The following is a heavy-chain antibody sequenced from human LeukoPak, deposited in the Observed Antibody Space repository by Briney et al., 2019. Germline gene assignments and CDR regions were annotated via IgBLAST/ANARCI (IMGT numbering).Heavy chain of an antibody. CDR3: ARFVFEVDAGDY. Sequence: GGSLRLSCAASGFTFSSYGMHWVRQAPGKGLEWVAVIRYDGSNKYYADSVKGRFTISRDNSKNTLYLQMNSLRAEDTAVYYCARFVFEVDAGDYWGQGTLVTVSS. J-gene: IGHJ4*02. D-gene: IGHD2-2*01. CDR1: GFTFSSYG. V-gene: IGHV3-33*01. CDR2: IRYDGSNK.